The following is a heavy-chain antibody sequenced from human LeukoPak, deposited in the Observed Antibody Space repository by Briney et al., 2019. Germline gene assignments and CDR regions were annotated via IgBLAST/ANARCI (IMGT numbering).Heavy chain of an antibody. Sequence: SETLSLTCTLSGGSISSDSYYWSWIRQPAGKGLEWIGRIYASGKTNYNPSLKSRVTISVDTSKNQFSLKLSSVTAADTAVYYCARVEEGYGSGRRENYYYYYMDVWGKGTTVTISS. CDR1: GGSISSDSYY. D-gene: IGHD3-10*01. V-gene: IGHV4-61*02. CDR2: IYASGKT. CDR3: ARVEEGYGSGRRENYYYYYMDV. J-gene: IGHJ6*03.